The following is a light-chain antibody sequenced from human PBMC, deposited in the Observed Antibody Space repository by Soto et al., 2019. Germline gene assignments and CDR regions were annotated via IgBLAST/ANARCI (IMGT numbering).Light chain of an antibody. CDR2: EVS. J-gene: IGLJ1*01. Sequence: QSALSQPASVSGSPGQSITISCTGTSSDVGGYKYVSWYQHQPGKAPKLIIYEVSNRPSGVSNRFSGSKSGNTASLTISVIQTEDEADYYCGSITSSSTSVFGTGTKLTVL. CDR1: SSDVGGYKY. CDR3: GSITSSSTSV. V-gene: IGLV2-14*01.